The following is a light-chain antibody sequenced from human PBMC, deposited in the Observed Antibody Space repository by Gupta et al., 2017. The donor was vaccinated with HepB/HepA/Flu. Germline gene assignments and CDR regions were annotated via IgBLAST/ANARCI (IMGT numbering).Light chain of an antibody. CDR2: AAS. CDR1: QNINRH. CDR3: QQSYSSPFT. J-gene: IGKJ3*01. Sequence: XMSXSPXXPXAXVGHRVTITCRASQNINRHLNWCQQKPGKVPKLLIYAASSLQSGIPSRFSGSGSGTDFTLTISSLQPEDFATYYCQQSYSSPFTFGPGTKVDIK. V-gene: IGKV1-39*01.